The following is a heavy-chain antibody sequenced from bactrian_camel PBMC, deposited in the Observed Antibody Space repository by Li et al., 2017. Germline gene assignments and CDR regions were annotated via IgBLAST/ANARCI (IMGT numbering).Heavy chain of an antibody. CDR2: IDGDGDI. D-gene: IGHD1*01. J-gene: IGHJ6*01. Sequence: DVQLVESGGGSVQAGGSLTLSCATSGLDFSTYSFAWFRQAPGKEREGVASIDGDGDIGYRNDVKGRFTISKDNAKTTLYLQMNSLKPEDTGMYYCAAETKDFGLDLPDYWGFWGQGTQVTVS. V-gene: IGHV3S42*01. CDR1: GLDFSTYS. CDR3: AAETKDFGLDLPDYWGF.